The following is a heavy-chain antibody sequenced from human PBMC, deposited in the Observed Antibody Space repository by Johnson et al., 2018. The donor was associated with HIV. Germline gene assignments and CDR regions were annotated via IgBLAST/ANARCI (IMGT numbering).Heavy chain of an antibody. J-gene: IGHJ3*02. Sequence: VQLVESGGGLIQPGGSLRLSCAASGLSVSYGYMTWVRQAPGKGLEWVSVIYSGGSTYYADSVKGRFTISRDNSKSTLYLQMNSLRPEDTAVYYCAKERRAPRAFDIWGQGTMVTVSS. CDR3: AKERRAPRAFDI. CDR1: GLSVSYGY. V-gene: IGHV3-66*02. D-gene: IGHD1-26*01. CDR2: IYSGGST.